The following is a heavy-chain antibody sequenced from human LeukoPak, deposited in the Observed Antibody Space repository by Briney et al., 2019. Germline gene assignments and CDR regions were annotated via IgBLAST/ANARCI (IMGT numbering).Heavy chain of an antibody. Sequence: ASVKVSCKASGYTFTSYAMHWVRQAPGQRLEWMGWINAGNGNTKYSQEFQGRVTITRDTSASTAYMELSSLRSEDMAVYYCARAWSIGYCSGGSCYGFENWFDPWGQGTLVTVSS. CDR3: ARAWSIGYCSGGSCYGFENWFDP. V-gene: IGHV1-3*03. CDR1: GYTFTSYA. D-gene: IGHD2-15*01. J-gene: IGHJ5*02. CDR2: INAGNGNT.